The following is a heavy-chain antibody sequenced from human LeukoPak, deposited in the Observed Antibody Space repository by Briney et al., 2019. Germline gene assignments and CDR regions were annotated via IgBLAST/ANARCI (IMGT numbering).Heavy chain of an antibody. CDR3: ARGSVATPPSFNY. V-gene: IGHV3-30-3*01. Sequence: PGGSLRLSCAASGFTFSTSSIQWVRQAPGKGLEWLAVMSGDGNHYSYGDSVQGRLSISRDNSKNTLYLHMKSLRVEDTAFYYCARGSVATPPSFNYWGQGTLVTVSS. CDR2: MSGDGNHY. J-gene: IGHJ4*02. D-gene: IGHD2-15*01. CDR1: GFTFSTSS.